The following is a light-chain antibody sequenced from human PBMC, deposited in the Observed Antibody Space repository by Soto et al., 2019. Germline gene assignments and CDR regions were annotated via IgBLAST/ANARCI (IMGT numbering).Light chain of an antibody. V-gene: IGKV3-15*01. CDR2: GAS. Sequence: EIMMTQSPDTLSVSPGERATVSCRASQSISSDFAWFQLKPGQAPRLLIYGASTRAPDVPDRFSGSGSGTEFTLTISSLQSEDFAVYYCQQYNNRPYTCGQGTKLEIK. CDR1: QSISSD. J-gene: IGKJ2*01. CDR3: QQYNNRPYT.